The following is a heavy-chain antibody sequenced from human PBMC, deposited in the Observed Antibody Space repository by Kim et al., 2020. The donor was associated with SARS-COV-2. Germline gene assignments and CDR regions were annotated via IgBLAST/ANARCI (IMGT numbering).Heavy chain of an antibody. J-gene: IGHJ4*02. CDR1: GFTFSSYA. V-gene: IGHV3-23*01. CDR3: AKGVSITIFGVVIIPVAPDYYFDY. CDR2: ISGSGGRT. D-gene: IGHD3-3*01. Sequence: GGSLRLSCAASGFTFSSYAMSWVRQAPGKGLEWVSAISGSGGRTYYADSVKDRFTISRDNSKNTLYLQMNSLRAEDTAVYYCAKGVSITIFGVVIIPVAPDYYFDYWGQGTLVTVSS.